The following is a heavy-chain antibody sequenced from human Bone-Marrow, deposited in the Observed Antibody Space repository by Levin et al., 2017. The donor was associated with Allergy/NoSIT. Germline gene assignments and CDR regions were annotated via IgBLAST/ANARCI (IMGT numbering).Heavy chain of an antibody. CDR3: AGRVGAMRFDP. CDR1: GGSISSYY. Sequence: SETLSLTCTVSGGSISSYYWSWIRQPPGKGLEWIGYIYYSGSTNYNPSLKSRVTISVDTSKNQFSLKLSSVTAADTAVYYCAGRVGAMRFDPWGQGTLVTVSS. CDR2: IYYSGST. D-gene: IGHD1-26*01. J-gene: IGHJ5*02. V-gene: IGHV4-59*08.